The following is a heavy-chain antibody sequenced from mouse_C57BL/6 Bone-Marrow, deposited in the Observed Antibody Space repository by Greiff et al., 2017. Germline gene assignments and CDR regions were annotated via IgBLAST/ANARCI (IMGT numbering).Heavy chain of an antibody. V-gene: IGHV5-17*01. CDR3: AMPRSYAIDY. J-gene: IGHJ4*01. CDR1: GFTFSDYG. Sequence: EVQLVESGGGLVKPGGSLKLSCAASGFTFSDYGMHWVRQAPEKGLEWVAYISSGSSSIQYADTVKGRSTISRDNAKNTLFLQMTSLKSEDTAMYYCAMPRSYAIDYGGQGTSVTVSS. CDR2: ISSGSSSI. D-gene: IGHD2-10*02.